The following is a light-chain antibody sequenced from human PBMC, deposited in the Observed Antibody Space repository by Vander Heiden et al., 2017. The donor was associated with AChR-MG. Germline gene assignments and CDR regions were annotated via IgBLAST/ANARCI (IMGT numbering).Light chain of an antibody. Sequence: QSVLTQPPSVSGPPGQRVTISRTGSSSNIGAGYDVHWYQQLPGTAPKLLIYGNSNRPSGVPDRFSGSKSGTSASLAITGLQAEDEADYYCQSYDSSLSVVFGGGTKLTGL. CDR3: QSYDSSLSVV. V-gene: IGLV1-40*01. J-gene: IGLJ2*01. CDR2: GNS. CDR1: SSNIGAGYD.